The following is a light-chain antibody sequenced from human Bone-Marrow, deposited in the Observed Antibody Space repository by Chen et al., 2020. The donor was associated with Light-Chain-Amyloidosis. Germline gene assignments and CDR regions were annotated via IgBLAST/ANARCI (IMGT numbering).Light chain of an antibody. V-gene: IGKV4-1*01. Sequence: DIVMNQSPDSLAVSLGERATINCKSSQSVLYSSNNKDSLAWYQQKPGQPPKLVIYWASVRESGVPARFSGSGSRTDFTLTISSLQAEDVSVYYCQQYYATPLTFGGGTKVHI. CDR1: QSVLYSSNNKDS. J-gene: IGKJ4*01. CDR3: QQYYATPLT. CDR2: WAS.